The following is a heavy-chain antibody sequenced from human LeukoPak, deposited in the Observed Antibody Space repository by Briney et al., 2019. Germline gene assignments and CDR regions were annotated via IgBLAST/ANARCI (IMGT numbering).Heavy chain of an antibody. CDR1: GYTFTGYY. D-gene: IGHD1-26*01. V-gene: IGHV1-2*02. J-gene: IGHJ4*02. Sequence: ASVKVSCKASGYTFTGYYMHWVRQAPGQGLEWMGWINPNSGGTNYAQKFQGRVTMTRDTSISTAYMELSRLRSDDTAVYYCARDSYSGSYHSAYWGQGTLVTVSS. CDR2: INPNSGGT. CDR3: ARDSYSGSYHSAY.